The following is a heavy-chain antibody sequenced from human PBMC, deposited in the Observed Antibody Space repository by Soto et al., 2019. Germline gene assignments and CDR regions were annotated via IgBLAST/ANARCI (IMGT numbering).Heavy chain of an antibody. V-gene: IGHV1-18*04. D-gene: IGHD3-9*01. CDR2: ISAYNGDT. Sequence: QDHLVQSGAEVKKPGASAKVSCKASGYIFKNYGINWVRQAPGRGLEWVAWISAYNGDTRYAQHFQGRVTVTTETVTNTAYMELRRLRPDDTAVYFCVLGGLETGYYRDMDYWGQGTLVSVSS. CDR1: GYIFKNYG. J-gene: IGHJ4*02. CDR3: VLGGLETGYYRDMDY.